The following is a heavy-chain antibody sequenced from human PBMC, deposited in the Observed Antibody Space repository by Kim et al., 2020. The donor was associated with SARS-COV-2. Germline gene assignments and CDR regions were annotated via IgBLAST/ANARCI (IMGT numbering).Heavy chain of an antibody. J-gene: IGHJ3*02. CDR2: IYYSGST. D-gene: IGHD6-19*01. V-gene: IGHV4-31*03. Sequence: SETLSLTCTVSGGSISSGGYYWSWIRQHPGKGLEWIGYIYYSGSTYYNPSLKSRVTISVDTSKNQFSLKLSSVTAADTAVYYCARAGTGYSSYFDAFDIWGQGTMVTVSS. CDR1: GGSISSGGYY. CDR3: ARAGTGYSSYFDAFDI.